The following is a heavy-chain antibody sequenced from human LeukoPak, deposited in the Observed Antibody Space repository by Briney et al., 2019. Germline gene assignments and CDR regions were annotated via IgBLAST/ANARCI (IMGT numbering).Heavy chain of an antibody. CDR1: GFTFSSYA. CDR3: ARSPTFGIAAAGTFLTRLYYFDY. J-gene: IGHJ4*02. V-gene: IGHV3-23*01. CDR2: ISGSGGST. Sequence: GGSLRLSCAASGFTFSSYAMSWVRQAPGKGLEWVSAISGSGGSTYYADSVKGRFTISRDNAKNSLYLQMNSLGAEDTAVYYCARSPTFGIAAAGTFLTRLYYFDYWGQGTLVTVSS. D-gene: IGHD6-13*01.